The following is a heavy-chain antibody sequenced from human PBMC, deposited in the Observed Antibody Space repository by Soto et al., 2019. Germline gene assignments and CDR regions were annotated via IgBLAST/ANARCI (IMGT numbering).Heavy chain of an antibody. CDR2: IYYSGST. CDR3: ARKGQQQLVTGRHGHNWFDP. Sequence: SETLSLTCTVSGGSISSSSYYWGWIRQPPGKGLEWIGSIYYSGSTYYNPSLKSRVTISVDTSKNQFSLKLSSVTAADTAVYYCARKGQQQLVTGRHGHNWFDPWGQGTLVTVSS. V-gene: IGHV4-39*01. J-gene: IGHJ5*02. CDR1: GGSISSSSYY. D-gene: IGHD6-13*01.